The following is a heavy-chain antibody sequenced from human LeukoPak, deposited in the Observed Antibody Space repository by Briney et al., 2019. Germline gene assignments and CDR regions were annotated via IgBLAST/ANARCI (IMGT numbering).Heavy chain of an antibody. CDR1: GFTFSSYA. V-gene: IGHV3-33*08. CDR2: IWYDGSNK. Sequence: GGSLRLSCAASGFTFSSYAMSWVRQAPGKGLEWVAVIWYDGSNKYYADSVKGRFTISRDNSKNTLYLQMNSLRAEDTAVYYCAREGTVTPQAFDIWGQGTMVTVSS. J-gene: IGHJ3*02. D-gene: IGHD4-17*01. CDR3: AREGTVTPQAFDI.